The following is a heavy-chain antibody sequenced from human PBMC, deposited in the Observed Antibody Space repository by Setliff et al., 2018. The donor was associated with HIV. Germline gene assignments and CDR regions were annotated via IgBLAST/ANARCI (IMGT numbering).Heavy chain of an antibody. V-gene: IGHV3-49*04. Sequence: PGGSLSLSCTASGFTFGDYAMSWVRQAPGKGLEWVGFIRNKAYGGTTEYAASVKGRFTISRDDSKSIAYLQMNSLKTEDTAVYYCTREMGGSSSLVYYYYYMDVWGKGTTVTVSS. CDR2: IRNKAYGGTT. J-gene: IGHJ6*03. CDR1: GFTFGDYA. D-gene: IGHD6-6*01. CDR3: TREMGGSSSLVYYYYYMDV.